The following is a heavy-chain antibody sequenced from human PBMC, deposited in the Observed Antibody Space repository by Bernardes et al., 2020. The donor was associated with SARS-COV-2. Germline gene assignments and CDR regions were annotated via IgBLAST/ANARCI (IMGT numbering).Heavy chain of an antibody. D-gene: IGHD5-12*01. Sequence: ASVKVSCKASGYTFTSYGISWVRQAPGQGLEWMGWISAYNGNTNYAQKLQGRVTMTTDTSTSTAYMELRSLRSDDTAVYYCAREGVATMAYYYGMDVWGQGTTVTVSS. V-gene: IGHV1-18*01. J-gene: IGHJ6*02. CDR1: GYTFTSYG. CDR3: AREGVATMAYYYGMDV. CDR2: ISAYNGNT.